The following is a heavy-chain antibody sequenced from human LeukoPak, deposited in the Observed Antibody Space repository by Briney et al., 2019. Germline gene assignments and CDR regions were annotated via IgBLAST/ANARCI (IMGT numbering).Heavy chain of an antibody. J-gene: IGHJ5*02. CDR3: ARGGQAGTGDL. CDR2: ISWNSGSI. D-gene: IGHD3-10*01. Sequence: GGSLRLSCAASGFTFDDYAMHWVRQAPGKGLEWVSGISWNSGSIGYADSVKGRFTISRDNAKDSLYLEMNSLRAEDTAVYYCARGGQAGTGDLWGQGTLVTVSS. V-gene: IGHV3-9*01. CDR1: GFTFDDYA.